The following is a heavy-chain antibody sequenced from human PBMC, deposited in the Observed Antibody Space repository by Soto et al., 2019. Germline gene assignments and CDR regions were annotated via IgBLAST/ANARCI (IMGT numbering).Heavy chain of an antibody. Sequence: SQTLSLTCAISGDSVSSNSAAWNWIRQSPSRGLEWLGRTYYRSKWYNDYAVSVKSRITINPDTSKNQFSLQLNSVTPEDTAVYYCARGYCSGGGCYSLAFNNWFDPWGQGTLVTVSS. V-gene: IGHV6-1*01. CDR3: ARGYCSGGGCYSLAFNNWFDP. CDR2: TYYRSKWYN. D-gene: IGHD2-15*01. CDR1: GDSVSSNSAA. J-gene: IGHJ5*02.